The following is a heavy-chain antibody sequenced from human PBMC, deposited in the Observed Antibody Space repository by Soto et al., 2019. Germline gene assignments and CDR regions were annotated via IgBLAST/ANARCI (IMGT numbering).Heavy chain of an antibody. CDR3: ARESTPMWNYYYSYAMVV. Sequence: GGSLRLSCAASGFTFSDYYMSWIRQAPGKGLEWVSYISSSGSTIYYADSVKGRFTISRENAKNSLYLQMNSLRAEDTAVYSCARESTPMWNYYYSYAMVVWGQGTTDTVSS. D-gene: IGHD2-15*01. V-gene: IGHV3-11*01. CDR2: ISSSGSTI. J-gene: IGHJ6*02. CDR1: GFTFSDYY.